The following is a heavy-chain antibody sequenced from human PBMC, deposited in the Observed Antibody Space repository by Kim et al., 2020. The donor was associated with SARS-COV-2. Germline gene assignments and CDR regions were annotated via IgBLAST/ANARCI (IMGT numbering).Heavy chain of an antibody. Sequence: SETLSLTCTVSGGSFSTSSYYWDWIRQPPGKGLVWIGGFYYTGTMYFNPSLKSRVTISVDTFKKQFSLKLTSVTAADTAGYYCARRSRGDGSPGYWGQG. J-gene: IGHJ4*02. D-gene: IGHD3-16*01. CDR1: GGSFSTSSYY. V-gene: IGHV4-39*01. CDR3: ARRSRGDGSPGY. CDR2: FYYTGTM.